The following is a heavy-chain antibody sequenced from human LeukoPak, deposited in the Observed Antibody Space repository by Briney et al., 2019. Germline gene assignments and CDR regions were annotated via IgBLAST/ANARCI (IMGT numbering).Heavy chain of an antibody. CDR1: GFTFSSYA. J-gene: IGHJ5*02. D-gene: IGHD6-13*01. CDR3: ARSRIAAAGTGS. V-gene: IGHV4-30-4*08. CDR2: IYYSGST. Sequence: LRLSCAASGFTFSSYAMSWVRQAPGKGLEWIGYIYYSGSTYYNPSLKSRVTISVDTSKNQFSLKLSSVTAADTAVYYCARSRIAAAGTGSWGQGTLVTVSS.